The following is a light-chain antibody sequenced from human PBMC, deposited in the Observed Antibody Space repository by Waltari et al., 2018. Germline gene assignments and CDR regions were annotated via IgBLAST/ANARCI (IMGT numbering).Light chain of an antibody. CDR2: DRS. CDR3: QQRRNWPLT. V-gene: IGKV3-11*01. J-gene: IGKJ4*01. CDR1: QSVNWD. Sequence: EIVLTQSPATLSLSPGERATLSCRASQSVNWDLARDQQRPGQAPRLLIFDRSNRATGIPARFSGSGSETDFTLTISSLEPDDSAVYYCQQRRNWPLTFGGGTKVEIK.